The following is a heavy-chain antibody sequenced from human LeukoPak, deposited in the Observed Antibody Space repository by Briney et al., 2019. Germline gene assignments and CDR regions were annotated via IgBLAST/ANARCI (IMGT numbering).Heavy chain of an antibody. D-gene: IGHD4-23*01. J-gene: IGHJ4*02. Sequence: SETLSLTCTVSGGSISSGSYYWSWIRQPAGKGLEWIGRIYTSGSTNYNPSLKSRVTISVDTSKNQFSLKLSSVTAADTAVYYCARHLPTTVVSTTFDYWGQGTLVTVSS. CDR2: IYTSGST. CDR1: GGSISSGSYY. V-gene: IGHV4-61*02. CDR3: ARHLPTTVVSTTFDY.